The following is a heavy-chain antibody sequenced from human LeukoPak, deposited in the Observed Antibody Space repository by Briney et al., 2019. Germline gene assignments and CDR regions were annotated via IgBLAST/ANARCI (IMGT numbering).Heavy chain of an antibody. J-gene: IGHJ4*02. CDR2: VSGSGVHT. CDR3: AKDTGRFDSPLYYFDY. D-gene: IGHD3-3*01. CDR1: GFTFNDYA. Sequence: GGSLSLSCAASGFTFNDYAMSWVRQTPGKGLEWVSTVSGSGVHTYYADSVMGRFIISRDNSKNTLNLHMNSLRAEDTAVYYCAKDTGRFDSPLYYFDYWGQGTLVTVSS. V-gene: IGHV3-23*01.